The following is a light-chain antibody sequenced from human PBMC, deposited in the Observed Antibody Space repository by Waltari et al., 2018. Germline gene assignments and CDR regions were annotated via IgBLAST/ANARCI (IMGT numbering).Light chain of an antibody. CDR1: QAISSA. V-gene: IGKV1-13*02. CDR2: DAS. CDR3: QQFNTYPIT. Sequence: AIQLTQSPSSLSASVGDRVTITCRASQAISSALDWYQQKPGKPPKLLIFDASSLESGVPSRFSGRGFGTDFTLTISSLQPEDFATYYCQQFNTYPITFGQGTRLEIK. J-gene: IGKJ5*01.